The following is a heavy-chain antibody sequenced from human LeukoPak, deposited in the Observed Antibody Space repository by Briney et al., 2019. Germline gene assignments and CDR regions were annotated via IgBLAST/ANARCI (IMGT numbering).Heavy chain of an antibody. CDR1: GFTFSSYW. Sequence: QSGGCLRLSCAASGFTFSSYWMSWVRQAPGKGLEWVANIKQDGSEKYYVDSVKGRFTISRDNAKNSLYLQMNSLRAEDTAVYYCASGAKVVVIDYWGQGTLVTVSS. J-gene: IGHJ4*02. V-gene: IGHV3-7*01. D-gene: IGHD3-22*01. CDR3: ASGAKVVVIDY. CDR2: IKQDGSEK.